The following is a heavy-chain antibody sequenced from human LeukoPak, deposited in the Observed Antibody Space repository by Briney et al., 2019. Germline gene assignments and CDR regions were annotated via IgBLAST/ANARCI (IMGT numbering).Heavy chain of an antibody. D-gene: IGHD6-13*01. CDR3: ASGGGYSSGWYGY. CDR1: GYAFTGYY. Sequence: ASVKVSRKASGYAFTGYYMHWVRQAPGQGLEWMGWINPNSGGTNYAQKFQGRVTMTRDTSISTAYMELSRLRSDDTAVYYCASGGGYSSGWYGYWGQGTLVTVSS. CDR2: INPNSGGT. V-gene: IGHV1-2*02. J-gene: IGHJ4*02.